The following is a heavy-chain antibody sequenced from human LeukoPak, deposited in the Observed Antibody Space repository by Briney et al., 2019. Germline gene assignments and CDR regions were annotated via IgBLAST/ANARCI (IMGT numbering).Heavy chain of an antibody. V-gene: IGHV4-39*07. Sequence: SETLSLTCTVSGGSISSSSYYWGWIRQAPGKGLEWIGSIYYSGSTYYNPSLKSRVTISVDTSKNQFSLKLSSVTAADTAVYYCARGKAARPPAALGIWGQGTMVTVSS. CDR2: IYYSGST. D-gene: IGHD6-6*01. CDR1: GGSISSSSYY. CDR3: ARGKAARPPAALGI. J-gene: IGHJ3*02.